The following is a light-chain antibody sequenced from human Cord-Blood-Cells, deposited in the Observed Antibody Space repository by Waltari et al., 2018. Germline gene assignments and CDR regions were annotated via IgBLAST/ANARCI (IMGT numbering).Light chain of an antibody. CDR2: AAS. V-gene: IGKV1-39*01. CDR3: QQSYSTPYT. J-gene: IGKJ2*01. Sequence: DIQLPQSPSSQSASVGDTVTFTCRASQSISSYLNWYQQKPGKAPKLLIYAASSLQSGVPSRFSGSGSGTDFTLTISSLQPEDFATYYCQQSYSTPYTFGQGTKLEIK. CDR1: QSISSY.